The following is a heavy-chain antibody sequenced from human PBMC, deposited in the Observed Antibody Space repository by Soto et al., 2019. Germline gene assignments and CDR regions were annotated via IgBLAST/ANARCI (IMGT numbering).Heavy chain of an antibody. D-gene: IGHD1-7*01. J-gene: IGHJ6*02. CDR2: MNPNSGNT. CDR1: GYTFTSYD. CDR3: ASEGITGTTAHYYGMDV. V-gene: IGHV1-8*01. Sequence: ASVKVSCKASGYTFTSYDINWVRQATGQGLEWMGWMNPNSGNTGYAQKFQGRVTMTRNTSISTAYMELSSLRSEDTAVYYCASEGITGTTAHYYGMDVWGQGTTVTVSS.